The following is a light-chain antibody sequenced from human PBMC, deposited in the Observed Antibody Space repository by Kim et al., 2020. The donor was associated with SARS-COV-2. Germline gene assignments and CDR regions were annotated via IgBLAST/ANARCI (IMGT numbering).Light chain of an antibody. CDR1: QSISQS. Sequence: ASVGDRVTISCRASQSISQSLSWYQQKPGNAPKLLIYAASTLQSGVPSRFSGSGSATNFTLTISSLQPEDFATYHCQQSFSTPYTFGRGTKVDIK. J-gene: IGKJ2*01. CDR3: QQSFSTPYT. CDR2: AAS. V-gene: IGKV1-39*01.